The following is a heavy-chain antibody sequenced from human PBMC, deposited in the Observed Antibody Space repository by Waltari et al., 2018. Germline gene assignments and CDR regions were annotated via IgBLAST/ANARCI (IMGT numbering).Heavy chain of an antibody. Sequence: QVQLVESGGGVVQPGGSLRLSCAASGFTFSSYGMHWFRQAPGKGLEWVAFIRYDGSNKYYADSVKGRFTISRDNSKNTLYLQMNSLRAEDTAVYYCAKDLVRVRMITYVVDYWGQGTLVTVSS. J-gene: IGHJ4*02. CDR1: GFTFSSYG. V-gene: IGHV3-30*02. CDR2: IRYDGSNK. D-gene: IGHD3-16*01. CDR3: AKDLVRVRMITYVVDY.